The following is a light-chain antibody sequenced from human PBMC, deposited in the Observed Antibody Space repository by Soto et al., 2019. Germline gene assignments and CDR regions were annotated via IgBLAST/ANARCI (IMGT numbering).Light chain of an antibody. J-gene: IGKJ5*01. CDR3: HQAASFPIT. CDR1: QAISSS. Sequence: DIQMPQSPSSVSASVGDTVTLTCRASQAISSSLAWYQQKPGKAPNLLVLDASSLQSGVPTRFRGSGSGTDFTITISGLQPEDFGNYYCHQAASFPITFGHGTRLYI. CDR2: DAS. V-gene: IGKV1-12*01.